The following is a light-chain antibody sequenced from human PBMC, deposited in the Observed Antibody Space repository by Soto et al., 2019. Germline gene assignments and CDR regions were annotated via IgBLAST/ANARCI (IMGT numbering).Light chain of an antibody. CDR1: QSISSS. V-gene: IGKV3-15*01. CDR2: GAS. J-gene: IGKJ1*01. CDR3: QQYYNWRPR. Sequence: EVVMTQSPATLSVSPGDTATLSCRASQSISSSLAGYQQKPGQPPRLIIYGASNRATGVPARFSGSGSGTEFTLTISRLQSEDFAVYYCQQYYNWRPRFGQGTKVDIK.